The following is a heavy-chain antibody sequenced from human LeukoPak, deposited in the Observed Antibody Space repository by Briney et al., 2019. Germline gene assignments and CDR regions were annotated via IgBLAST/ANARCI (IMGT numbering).Heavy chain of an antibody. CDR3: AKDQQLYATYIDY. D-gene: IGHD2-8*01. V-gene: IGHV3-23*01. J-gene: IGHJ4*02. CDR2: ISGSGGGT. CDR1: GFTFSSYA. Sequence: PGGSLRLSCAASGFTFSSYAMSWVRLAPGKGLEWVSAISGSGGGTYYADSVKGRFTISRDNSKNTLDLQMNSLRAEDTAVYYCAKDQQLYATYIDYWGQGILVTVSS.